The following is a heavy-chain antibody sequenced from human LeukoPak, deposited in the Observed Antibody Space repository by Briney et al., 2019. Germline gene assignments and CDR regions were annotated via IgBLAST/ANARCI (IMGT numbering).Heavy chain of an antibody. CDR2: INPNSGGT. V-gene: IGHV1-2*02. CDR3: ATDLVRVVPSTDGGDY. Sequence: GASVKVSCKASGYTFTGYYMHWVRQAPGQGLEWMGWINPNSGGTNYAQKFQGRVTMTRDTSISTAYMELSRLRSDDTAVYYCATDLVRVVPSTDGGDYWGQGTLVTVSS. J-gene: IGHJ4*02. D-gene: IGHD2-15*01. CDR1: GYTFTGYY.